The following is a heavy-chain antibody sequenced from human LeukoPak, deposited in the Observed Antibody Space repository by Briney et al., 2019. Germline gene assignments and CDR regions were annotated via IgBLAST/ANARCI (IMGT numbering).Heavy chain of an antibody. CDR1: GFTFSSYA. CDR3: ARVVLYDFWSGYQYFDY. Sequence: GGSLRLSCAASGFTFSSYAMHWVRQAPGKGLEWVAVISYDGSNKYYADSVKGRFTISRDNSKNTLYLQMNSLRAEDTAVYYCARVVLYDFWSGYQYFDYWGQGTLVTVSS. V-gene: IGHV3-30-3*01. CDR2: ISYDGSNK. J-gene: IGHJ4*02. D-gene: IGHD3-3*01.